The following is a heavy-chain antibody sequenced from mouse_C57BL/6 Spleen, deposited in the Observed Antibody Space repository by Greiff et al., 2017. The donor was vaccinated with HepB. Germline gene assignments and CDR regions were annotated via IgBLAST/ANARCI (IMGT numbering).Heavy chain of an antibody. Sequence: EVQLVESGGGLVKPGGSLKLSCAASGFTFSSYAMSWVRQTPEKRLEWVATISDGGSYTYYPDNVKGRFTISRDNAKNNLYLQMSHLKSEDTAMYYCAREYDYDEGGGFAYWGQGTLVTVSA. D-gene: IGHD2-4*01. V-gene: IGHV5-4*01. J-gene: IGHJ3*01. CDR1: GFTFSSYA. CDR2: ISDGGSYT. CDR3: AREYDYDEGGGFAY.